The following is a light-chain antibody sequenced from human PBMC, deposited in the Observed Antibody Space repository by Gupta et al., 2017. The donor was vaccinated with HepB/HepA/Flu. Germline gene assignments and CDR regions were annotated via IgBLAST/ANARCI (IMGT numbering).Light chain of an antibody. CDR3: AAWDDSRSGLV. CDR2: GIN. V-gene: IGLV1-47*01. CDR1: RANTGSNS. Sequence: QSVLTPPPSASGPPGTRVTISCSGRRANTGSNSVYWYKPFPGMAPQLLMYGINRRPSGVPDRFSGSKSATTASLTTIGLRAEDEADYYCAAWDDSRSGLVFGGGTKLTVL. J-gene: IGLJ2*01.